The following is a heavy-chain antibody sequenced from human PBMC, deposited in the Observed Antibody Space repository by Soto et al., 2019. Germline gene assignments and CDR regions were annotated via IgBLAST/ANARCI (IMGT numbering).Heavy chain of an antibody. J-gene: IGHJ3*02. D-gene: IGHD6-13*01. V-gene: IGHV1-8*01. Sequence: ASVKVSCKASGYTFTSYDINWVRQATGQGLEWMGWMNPNSGNTGYAQKFQGRVTMTRNTSISTAHMELSSLRSEDTAVYYCARKLDSSSWYWGGGAFDIWGQGTMVTVSS. CDR2: MNPNSGNT. CDR3: ARKLDSSSWYWGGGAFDI. CDR1: GYTFTSYD.